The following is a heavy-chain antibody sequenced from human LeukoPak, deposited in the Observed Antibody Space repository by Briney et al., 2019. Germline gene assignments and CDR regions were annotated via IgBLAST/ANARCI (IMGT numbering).Heavy chain of an antibody. Sequence: PGGSLRLSCAASGFTFSSYAMHWVRQAPGKGLEWVAVISYDGSNKYYADSVKGRLTISRDNSKNTLYLQMNSLRAEDTAVYYCARDALRVAATSPVGYWGQGTLVTVSS. D-gene: IGHD2-15*01. CDR1: GFTFSSYA. J-gene: IGHJ4*02. CDR2: ISYDGSNK. CDR3: ARDALRVAATSPVGY. V-gene: IGHV3-30-3*01.